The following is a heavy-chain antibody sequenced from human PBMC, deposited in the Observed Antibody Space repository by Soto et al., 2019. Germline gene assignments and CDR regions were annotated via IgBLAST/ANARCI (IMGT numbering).Heavy chain of an antibody. CDR1: GYTFTNYD. V-gene: IGHV1-8*01. Sequence: ASVKVSCKASGYTFTNYDINWVRQASGQGLEWMGWMNPNTDDAAYAQNFQGRVTMTRNTSISTAYMELSSLRSEDTAVYYCARGPAFGSCSSTSCHTTFYYYYYMDVWGKGTTVTVSS. J-gene: IGHJ6*03. D-gene: IGHD2-2*02. CDR3: ARGPAFGSCSSTSCHTTFYYYYYMDV. CDR2: MNPNTDDA.